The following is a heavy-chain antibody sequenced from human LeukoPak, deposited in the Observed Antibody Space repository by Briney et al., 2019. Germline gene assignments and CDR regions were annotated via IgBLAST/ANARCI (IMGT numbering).Heavy chain of an antibody. D-gene: IGHD5-24*01. Sequence: PGWSLRLSCAASGFTFSSYSMNWVRQAPGKGLEWVSSISSSSSYIYYADSVKGRFTISRDNAKNSLYLQMNSLRAEDTPVYYCARDTARDGYNDYYYYGMDVWGQGTTVTVSS. CDR3: ARDTARDGYNDYYYYGMDV. CDR2: ISSSSSYI. CDR1: GFTFSSYS. V-gene: IGHV3-21*01. J-gene: IGHJ6*02.